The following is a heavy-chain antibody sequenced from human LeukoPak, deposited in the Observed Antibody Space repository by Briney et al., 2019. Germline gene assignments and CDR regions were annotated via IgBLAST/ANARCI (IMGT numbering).Heavy chain of an antibody. CDR1: GFTFSSYS. D-gene: IGHD2-15*01. CDR2: ISSSSSYI. J-gene: IGHJ4*02. Sequence: PGGSLRLSCAASGFTFSSYSMNWVRQAPGKGLEWVSSISSSSSYIYYADSVKGRFTISRDNAKNSLYLQMNSLRAEDTAVYYCSGGYCSGGSCYFNTFDYWGQGTLVTVSS. V-gene: IGHV3-21*01. CDR3: SGGYCSGGSCYFNTFDY.